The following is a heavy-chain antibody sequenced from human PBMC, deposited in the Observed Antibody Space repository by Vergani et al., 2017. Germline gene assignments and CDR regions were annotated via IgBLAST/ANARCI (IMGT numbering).Heavy chain of an antibody. J-gene: IGHJ5*02. CDR1: GGSISSYY. V-gene: IGHV4-59*01. Sequence: QVQLQESGPGLVKPSETLSLTCTVSGGSISSYYWSWIRKPPGKGLEWIGYIYYSGRTNYNPSLKSRVTISVDTSKNQFSLKLSSVTAADTAVYYCARSFSRYSSVWFDPWGQGTLVTVSS. CDR3: ARSFSRYSSVWFDP. D-gene: IGHD6-25*01. CDR2: IYYSGRT.